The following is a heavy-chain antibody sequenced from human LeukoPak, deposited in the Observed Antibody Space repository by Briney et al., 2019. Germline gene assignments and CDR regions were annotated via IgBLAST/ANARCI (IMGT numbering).Heavy chain of an antibody. CDR3: AKDSSSSNYYYGMDV. V-gene: IGHV3-23*01. Sequence: GGSLRLSCAASGFTFSSYAMIWVRQAPGKGLEWVSTISGSAGNTYYGDSVKGRFTISRDNSKNMLFLQMTSLRAADTAVYYCAKDSSSSNYYYGMDVWGQGTTVTVSS. D-gene: IGHD6-6*01. J-gene: IGHJ6*02. CDR1: GFTFSSYA. CDR2: ISGSAGNT.